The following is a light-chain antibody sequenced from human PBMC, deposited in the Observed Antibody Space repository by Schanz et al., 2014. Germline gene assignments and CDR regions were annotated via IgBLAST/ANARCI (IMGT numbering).Light chain of an antibody. CDR2: DVS. Sequence: QSALTQPASVSGSPGQSITISCTGTSSDVGGYNYVSWYQHHPGKAPKLMIYDVSNRPSGVSNRFSGSKSGNTASLTISGLQAEDEGDYYCSSYAGSITWVFGGGTKLTVL. CDR3: SSYAGSITWV. V-gene: IGLV2-14*03. CDR1: SSDVGGYNY. J-gene: IGLJ3*02.